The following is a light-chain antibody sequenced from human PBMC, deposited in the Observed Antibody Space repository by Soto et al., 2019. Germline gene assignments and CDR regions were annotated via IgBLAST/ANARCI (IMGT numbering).Light chain of an antibody. V-gene: IGLV2-14*03. J-gene: IGLJ3*02. CDR3: SSHTSSSIWV. CDR1: SSDVGDYNF. Sequence: QSALTQPASVSGSPGQSITISCTGTSSDVGDYNFVSWYQQLPGKAPKLMIYEVSHRPSGVSKRFSGSKSGNTASLTISGLLAEDEAHYYCSSHTSSSIWVFGGGTKLTVL. CDR2: EVS.